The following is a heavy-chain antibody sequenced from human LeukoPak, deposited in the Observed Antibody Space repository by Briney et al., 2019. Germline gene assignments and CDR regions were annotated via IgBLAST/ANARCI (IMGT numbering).Heavy chain of an antibody. CDR1: GGSISSSSYY. D-gene: IGHD3-22*01. CDR2: IYYSGST. CDR3: ARHVGNYYDSSGCFDY. Sequence: PSETLSLTCTVSGGSISSSSYYWGWIRQPPGKGLEWIGSIYYSGSTYYNPSLKSRVTMSVDTSKNQFSLKLSSVTAADTAVYYCARHVGNYYDSSGCFDYWGQGTLVTVSS. J-gene: IGHJ4*02. V-gene: IGHV4-39*01.